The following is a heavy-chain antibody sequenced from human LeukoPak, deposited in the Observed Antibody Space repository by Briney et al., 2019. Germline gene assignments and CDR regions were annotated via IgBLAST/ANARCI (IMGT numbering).Heavy chain of an antibody. V-gene: IGHV3-23*01. D-gene: IGHD4-17*01. CDR1: GFTFSSYA. CDR2: ISGSGGST. CDR3: ANYGLRSFQH. Sequence: GRSLRLSCAASGFTFSSYAMHWVRQAPGKGLEWVSAISGSGGSTYYADSVKGRFTISRDNSKNTLYLQMNSLRAEDTAVYYCANYGLRSFQHWGQGTLVTVSS. J-gene: IGHJ1*01.